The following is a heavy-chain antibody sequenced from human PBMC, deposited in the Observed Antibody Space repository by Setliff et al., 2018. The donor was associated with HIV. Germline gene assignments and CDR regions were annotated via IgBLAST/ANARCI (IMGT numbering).Heavy chain of an antibody. D-gene: IGHD3-16*01. CDR1: GFTFDDYA. CDR3: VKTTGSVLGTYYFDL. CDR2: IEWHGGRT. Sequence: GSLRLSCAASGFTFDDYALYWVRQAPGKALEWGSLIEWHGGRTFYADSVEGRFTISRDNTENSLYLQMHSLRPDDAAFYYCVKTTGSVLGTYYFDLWGQGTLVTVSS. V-gene: IGHV3-43D*04. J-gene: IGHJ4*02.